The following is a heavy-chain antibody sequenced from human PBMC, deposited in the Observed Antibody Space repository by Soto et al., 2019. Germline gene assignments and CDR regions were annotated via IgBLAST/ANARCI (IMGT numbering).Heavy chain of an antibody. J-gene: IGHJ4*02. CDR3: AKGGTASQDY. Sequence: EVQLLESGGGLVQPGGSLRLSCAASGFTFSSYAMSWVRQAPGKGLEWVSAISGSGGRTYYADSVKGRFTISRDNSKNKLYLQMNSLRAEDTAVYECAKGGTASQDYWGQGTLVTVSS. CDR2: ISGSGGRT. CDR1: GFTFSSYA. D-gene: IGHD5-18*01. V-gene: IGHV3-23*01.